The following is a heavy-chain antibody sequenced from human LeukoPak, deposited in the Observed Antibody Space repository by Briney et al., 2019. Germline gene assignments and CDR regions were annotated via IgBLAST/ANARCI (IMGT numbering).Heavy chain of an antibody. CDR2: INSDGSST. D-gene: IGHD3-3*01. J-gene: IGHJ4*02. CDR1: GFTFSSYW. V-gene: IGHV3-74*01. Sequence: GGSLRLSCAAPGFTFSSYWMHWVRQAPGKGLVWVSRINSDGSSTCYADSVKGRFTISRDNAKNTLYLQMNSLRAEDTAVYYCAKGFWAGVVITYWGQGTLVTVSS. CDR3: AKGFWAGVVITY.